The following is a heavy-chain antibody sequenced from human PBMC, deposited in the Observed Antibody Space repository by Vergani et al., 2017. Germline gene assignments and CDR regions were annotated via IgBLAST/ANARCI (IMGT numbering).Heavy chain of an antibody. CDR3: ARLVYSSSWRSTCYYFDY. CDR2: IYYSGST. J-gene: IGHJ4*02. Sequence: QLQLQESGPGLVKPSETLSLTCTVSGGSISSSSYYWGWIRQPPGKGLEWIGRIYYSGSTYYNPSLKIRVTISVDTSKNQFSLKLSSVTAADTAVSYCARLVYSSSWRSTCYYFDYWGQGTLVTVSS. D-gene: IGHD6-13*01. V-gene: IGHV4-39*07. CDR1: GGSISSSSYY.